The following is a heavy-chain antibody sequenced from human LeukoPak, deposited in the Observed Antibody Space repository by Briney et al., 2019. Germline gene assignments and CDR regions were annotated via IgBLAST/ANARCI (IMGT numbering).Heavy chain of an antibody. CDR2: ISYDGSNK. D-gene: IGHD2-8*01. V-gene: IGHV3-30*18. Sequence: GGSLRPSCAASGFTFSSYGMHWVRQAPGKGLEWVAVISYDGSNKYYADSVKGRFTISRNNSKNTLYLQMNSLRAEDAAVYYCAKELYTGYYYYGMDVWGQGTTVTVSS. CDR1: GFTFSSYG. J-gene: IGHJ6*02. CDR3: AKELYTGYYYYGMDV.